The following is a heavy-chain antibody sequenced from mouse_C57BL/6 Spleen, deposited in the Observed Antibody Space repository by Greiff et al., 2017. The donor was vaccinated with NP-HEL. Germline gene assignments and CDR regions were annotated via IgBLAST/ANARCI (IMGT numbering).Heavy chain of an antibody. CDR2: IYPGDGDT. V-gene: IGHV1-82*01. Sequence: VQLQQSGPELVKPGASVKISCKASGYAFSSSWMNWVKQRPGKGLEWIGRIYPGDGDTNYNGKFKGKATLTADKSSSTDYMQLSSLTSEDSAVYFCARSPYYYGSILYYFDYWGQGTTLTVSS. CDR1: GYAFSSSW. D-gene: IGHD1-1*01. CDR3: ARSPYYYGSILYYFDY. J-gene: IGHJ2*01.